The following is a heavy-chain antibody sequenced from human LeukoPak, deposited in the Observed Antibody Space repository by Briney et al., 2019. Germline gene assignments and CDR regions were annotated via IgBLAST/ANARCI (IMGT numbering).Heavy chain of an antibody. J-gene: IGHJ4*02. CDR3: ARSASDFWSGYPKGPFDY. Sequence: ASVKVSCKASGYTFTSYAMHWVRQAPGQRLEWMGWINAGNGNTKYSQKFQGRVTITRDTSASTAYMERSSLRSEDTAVYYCARSASDFWSGYPKGPFDYWGQGTLVTVSS. CDR1: GYTFTSYA. CDR2: INAGNGNT. D-gene: IGHD3-3*01. V-gene: IGHV1-3*01.